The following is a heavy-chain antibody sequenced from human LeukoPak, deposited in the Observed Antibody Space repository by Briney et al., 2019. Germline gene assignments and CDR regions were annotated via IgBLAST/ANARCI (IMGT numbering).Heavy chain of an antibody. CDR3: ARDSPYSIVSGYDSSASMFGVAFDI. CDR2: IYYSGST. Sequence: TSETLSLTCTVSGGSISSSSYYWGWIRQPPGKGLEWIGSIYYSGSTYYNPSLKSRVTISVDTSKNQFSLKLSSVTAADTAVYYCARDSPYSIVSGYDSSASMFGVAFDIWGQGTMVTVSS. CDR1: GGSISSSSYY. J-gene: IGHJ3*02. D-gene: IGHD5-12*01. V-gene: IGHV4-39*07.